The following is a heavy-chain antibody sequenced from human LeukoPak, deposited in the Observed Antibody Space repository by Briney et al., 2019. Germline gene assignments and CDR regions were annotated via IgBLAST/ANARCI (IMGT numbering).Heavy chain of an antibody. CDR2: IYSGGSR. J-gene: IGHJ4*02. Sequence: GGSLRLSCAASGFTVSSNYMSWVRQAPGKGLEWVSVIYSGGSRYYADSVKGRSSLSRDNSRNALYLQMNSLRADDTAVYYCARSAPLGTHQYYFDYWGQGTLVTVSS. CDR3: ARSAPLGTHQYYFDY. D-gene: IGHD3-16*01. CDR1: GFTVSSNY. V-gene: IGHV3-53*01.